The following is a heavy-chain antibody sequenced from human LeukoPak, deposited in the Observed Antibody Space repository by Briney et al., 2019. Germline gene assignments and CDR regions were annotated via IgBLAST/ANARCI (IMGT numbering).Heavy chain of an antibody. CDR2: INPNSGGT. D-gene: IGHD1-26*01. CDR1: GYTFTGYY. J-gene: IGHJ6*03. V-gene: IGHV1-2*02. Sequence: ASVKVSCKASGYTFTGYYMHWVRQAPGQGLEWMGWINPNSGGTNYAQKFQGRVTMTRDMSTSTVYMELSSLRSEDTAVYCCARGVGAISGYYYYMDVWGKGTTVTVSS. CDR3: ARGVGAISGYYYYMDV.